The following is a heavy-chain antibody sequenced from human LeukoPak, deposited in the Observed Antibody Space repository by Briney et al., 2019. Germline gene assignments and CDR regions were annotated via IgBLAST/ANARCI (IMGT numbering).Heavy chain of an antibody. CDR1: GGSISSYY. CDR2: IYYSGST. V-gene: IGHV4-59*01. D-gene: IGHD5-12*01. CDR3: AGTYGGYDLAWFDP. Sequence: PSETLSLTCTVSGGSISSYYWSWIRQPPGKGLEWIGYIYYSGSTNYNPSLTSRVTISVDTTTNQFSLKLSSVTAADTAAYYSAGTYGGYDLAWFDPWGQGTLVTVSS. J-gene: IGHJ5*02.